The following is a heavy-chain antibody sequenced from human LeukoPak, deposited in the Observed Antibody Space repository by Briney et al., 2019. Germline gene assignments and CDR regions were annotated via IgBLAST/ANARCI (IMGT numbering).Heavy chain of an antibody. J-gene: IGHJ4*02. CDR2: IYYSGST. Sequence: SETLSLTCTVPGGSISSYYWSWIRQPPGKGLEWIGYIYYSGSTNYNPSLKSRVTISVDTSKNQFSLKLSSVTAADTAVYYCARVALNYCSGGSCYPFFDYWGQGTLVTVSS. CDR3: ARVALNYCSGGSCYPFFDY. CDR1: GGSISSYY. D-gene: IGHD2-15*01. V-gene: IGHV4-59*01.